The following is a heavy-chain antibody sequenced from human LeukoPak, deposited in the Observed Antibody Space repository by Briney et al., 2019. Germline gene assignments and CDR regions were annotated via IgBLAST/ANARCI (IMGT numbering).Heavy chain of an antibody. V-gene: IGHV3-74*01. D-gene: IGHD6-13*01. Sequence: PGGSLRLSCAVSGFTFSNSWMHWVRQAPGKGLVWVSRINDDGSTTRYAGSVKGRFTISRDNAKNTLYLQMNSLRAEDTAVYYCARDLAAAGNFYYWGQGTLVTVPS. CDR3: ARDLAAAGNFYY. CDR2: INDDGSTT. J-gene: IGHJ4*02. CDR1: GFTFSNSW.